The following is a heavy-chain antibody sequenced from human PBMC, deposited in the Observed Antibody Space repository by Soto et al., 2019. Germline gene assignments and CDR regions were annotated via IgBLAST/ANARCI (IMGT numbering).Heavy chain of an antibody. CDR1: GFSLSTSGVG. V-gene: IGHV2-5*02. CDR2: IYWDDDK. Sequence: QITLKESGPTLVKPTQTLTLTCTFSGFSLSTSGVGVGWIRQPPGKALEWLALIYWDDDKRYSPSLKSRLTXPMXTSKNQVVLTMTYMDPVDTATYYCAHRSIDYSLGYWGQGTLVTVSS. CDR3: AHRSIDYSLGY. D-gene: IGHD2-21*01. J-gene: IGHJ4*02.